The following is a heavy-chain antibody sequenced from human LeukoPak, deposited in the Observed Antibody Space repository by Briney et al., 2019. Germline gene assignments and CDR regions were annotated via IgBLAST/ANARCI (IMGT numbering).Heavy chain of an antibody. CDR1: GFTFSSYG. D-gene: IGHD6-25*01. J-gene: IGHJ4*02. V-gene: IGHV3-23*01. Sequence: GGSLRLSCAASGFTFSSYGMTWVRQAPGKGLEWVSAISGSGGSTYYADSVKGRFTISRDNSKNTLYLQMNSLRAEDTAVYYCAKATAKYYFDYWGQGTLATVSS. CDR3: AKATAKYYFDY. CDR2: ISGSGGST.